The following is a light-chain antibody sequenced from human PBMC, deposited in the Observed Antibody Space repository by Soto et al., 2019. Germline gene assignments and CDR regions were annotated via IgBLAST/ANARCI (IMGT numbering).Light chain of an antibody. CDR2: VVS. CDR1: SSDVGSYNL. Sequence: QSALTQPASVSGSPGQSITISCTGTSSDVGSYNLVSWYQQHPGKAPKLMIYVVSKRPSGVSNRFSGSKSGNTASLTISGLQAEDEADYYCCSYAGSSTSYVFGTGTQLTVL. V-gene: IGLV2-23*02. CDR3: CSYAGSSTSYV. J-gene: IGLJ1*01.